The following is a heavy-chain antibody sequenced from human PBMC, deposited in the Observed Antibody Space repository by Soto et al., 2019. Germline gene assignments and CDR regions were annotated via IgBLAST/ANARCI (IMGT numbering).Heavy chain of an antibody. J-gene: IGHJ4*02. V-gene: IGHV1-69*13. CDR1: GGTFSSYA. Sequence: RASVKVSCKASGGTFSSYAISWVRQAPGQGLEWMGGIIPIFGTANYAQKFQGRVTITADESTSTAYMELSSLRSEDTAVYYCARSAASSYYFDYWGQGTLVTVSS. CDR3: ARSAASSYYFDY. CDR2: IIPIFGTA. D-gene: IGHD6-13*01.